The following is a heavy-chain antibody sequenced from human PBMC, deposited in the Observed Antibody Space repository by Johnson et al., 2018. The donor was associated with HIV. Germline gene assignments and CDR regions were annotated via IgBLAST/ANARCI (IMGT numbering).Heavy chain of an antibody. Sequence: QVQLVESGGGVVQPGRSLRLSCAASGFTFSSYALYWVRQAPGQGLEWVAFISYDGRNKYYADSVKGRFTISRDNSKNTLYLQMNSLRAEDTAVYYCARTTYRSPGAFDIWGQGTMVTVSS. J-gene: IGHJ3*02. V-gene: IGHV3-30-3*01. CDR2: ISYDGRNK. D-gene: IGHD6-19*01. CDR1: GFTFSSYA. CDR3: ARTTYRSPGAFDI.